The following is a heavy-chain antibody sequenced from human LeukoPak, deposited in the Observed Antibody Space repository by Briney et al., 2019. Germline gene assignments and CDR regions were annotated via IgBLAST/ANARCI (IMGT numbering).Heavy chain of an antibody. CDR3: ARAQRGFTGFEYYFYYNMDV. Sequence: SETLSLTCTVSGGSISSGDYYWSWIRQPAGKGLEWIGRIYASGSTNYNPSLKSRVTISIDTSKNQFSLKLTSVTAADTAVYYCARAQRGFTGFEYYFYYNMDVWGKGTTVTVSS. CDR2: IYASGST. CDR1: GGSISSGDYY. D-gene: IGHD5-12*01. V-gene: IGHV4-61*02. J-gene: IGHJ6*03.